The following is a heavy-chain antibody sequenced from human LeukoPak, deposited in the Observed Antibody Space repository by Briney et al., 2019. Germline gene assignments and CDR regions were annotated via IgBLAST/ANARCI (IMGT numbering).Heavy chain of an antibody. CDR1: GFTFSSYE. CDR2: ISGSGGST. Sequence: GGSLRLSCAASGFTFSSYEMNWVRQAPGKGLEWVSAISGSGGSTYYADSVKGRFTISRDNSKNTLYLQMNSLRAEDTAVYYCAKEYLLWSPTYYFDYWGQGTLVTVSS. V-gene: IGHV3-23*01. CDR3: AKEYLLWSPTYYFDY. J-gene: IGHJ4*02. D-gene: IGHD2/OR15-2a*01.